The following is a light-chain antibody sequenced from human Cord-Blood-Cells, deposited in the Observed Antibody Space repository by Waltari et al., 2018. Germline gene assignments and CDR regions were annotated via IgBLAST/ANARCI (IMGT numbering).Light chain of an antibody. CDR3: RSYGGSLSGSV. J-gene: IGLJ2*01. V-gene: IGLV1-40*01. CDR1: SSNIGAGYD. CDR2: GNS. Sequence: QSVLTQPPSVSGAPGQRVTISCTGSSSNIGAGYDVHWYQQLPGTAPKLLTSGNSNRPSGFPDRVSASKSVSSASLAVAVLQAEGEPEYYCRSYGGSLSGSVFGGGTKLAGL.